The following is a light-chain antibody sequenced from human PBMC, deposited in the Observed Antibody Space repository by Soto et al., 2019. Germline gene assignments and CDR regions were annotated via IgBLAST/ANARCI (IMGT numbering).Light chain of an antibody. J-gene: IGKJ1*01. CDR1: QSISMY. CDR3: QQSYDMPWT. CDR2: SAS. Sequence: DIQMTQSPSSLSASVGDTVTITCRASQSISMYLSWYQQKPGKAPKLLIYSASILQSGVQSRFSGSGFGTDFTLTINSLQPEDFAGYHCQQSYDMPWTFGQGTKVDIK. V-gene: IGKV1-39*01.